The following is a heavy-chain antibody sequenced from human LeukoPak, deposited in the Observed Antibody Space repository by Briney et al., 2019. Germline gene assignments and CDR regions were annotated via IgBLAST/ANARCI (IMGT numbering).Heavy chain of an antibody. J-gene: IGHJ4*02. CDR1: GFTVSSNY. D-gene: IGHD4-23*01. CDR3: AGFGGYSF. V-gene: IGHV3-66*01. Sequence: GGSLRLSCAASGFTVSSNYMSWVRQAPGKGLEWVSVISYRGTTYYADSVKGRVTISRDSSKNTLYLQMNDLRAEDTAVYYCAGFGGYSFWGQGTLVSVSS. CDR2: ISYRGTT.